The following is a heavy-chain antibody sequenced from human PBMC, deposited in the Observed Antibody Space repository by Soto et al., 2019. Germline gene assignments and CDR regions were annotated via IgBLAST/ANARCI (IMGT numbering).Heavy chain of an antibody. V-gene: IGHV1-69*01. CDR1: GGTFSSYA. CDR3: ASPPRYGSGSSFDY. J-gene: IGHJ4*02. D-gene: IGHD3-10*01. Sequence: QVQLVQSGAEVKKPGSSVQVCCKASGGTFSSYAISWVRQAPGQGLEWMGGIIPIFGTANYAQKFQGRVTITADESTSTAYMELSSLRSEDTAVYYCASPPRYGSGSSFDYWGQGTLVTVSS. CDR2: IIPIFGTA.